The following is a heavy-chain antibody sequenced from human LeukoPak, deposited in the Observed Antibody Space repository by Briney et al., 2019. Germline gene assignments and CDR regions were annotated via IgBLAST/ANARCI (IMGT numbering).Heavy chain of an antibody. CDR1: GFTFSSYA. J-gene: IGHJ6*03. CDR3: AKAGYEGDYYYYYMDV. D-gene: IGHD2-2*01. Sequence: GGSLRLSCAASGFTFSSYAMSWVRQAPGKGLEWVSAISGSGGSTYYADSVKGRFTISRDNSKNTLYLQMNSLRAEDTAVYYCAKAGYEGDYYYYYMDVWGKGTTVTVSS. CDR2: ISGSGGST. V-gene: IGHV3-23*01.